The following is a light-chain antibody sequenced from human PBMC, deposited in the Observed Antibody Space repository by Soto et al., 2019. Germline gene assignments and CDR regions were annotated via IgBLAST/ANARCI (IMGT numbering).Light chain of an antibody. J-gene: IGKJ4*01. V-gene: IGKV1-33*01. CDR1: QDISNY. Sequence: DIQMTQSPSSLSASVGDRVTTTCQASQDISNYLNWYQQKPGKAPKLLIYDASNLETGVPSRFSGSGSGTNFTFTISSLQPEDIATYYCQQYDNLPITFGGGTKVDI. CDR3: QQYDNLPIT. CDR2: DAS.